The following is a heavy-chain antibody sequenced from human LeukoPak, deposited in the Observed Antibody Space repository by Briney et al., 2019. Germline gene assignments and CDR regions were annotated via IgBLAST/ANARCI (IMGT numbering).Heavy chain of an antibody. Sequence: ASVKVSCKASGYTFTGFYLHWVRQAPGHGLEWMGWINPNSGGTNYAQKFQGRVTMTRHTSTSKAYMELSRLRFDDTAVYYCARGTYCGGDCIGNWGQGTLVIVSS. V-gene: IGHV1-2*02. CDR2: INPNSGGT. D-gene: IGHD2-21*02. CDR1: GYTFTGFY. CDR3: ARGTYCGGDCIGN. J-gene: IGHJ4*02.